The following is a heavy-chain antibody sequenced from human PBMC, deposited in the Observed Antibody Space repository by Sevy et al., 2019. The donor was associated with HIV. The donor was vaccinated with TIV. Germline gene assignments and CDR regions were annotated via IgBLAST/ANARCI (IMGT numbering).Heavy chain of an antibody. D-gene: IGHD3-3*01. J-gene: IGHJ4*01. V-gene: IGHV3-23*01. CDR3: AKDVPDQSWYDDFWSGSPCFDY. CDR2: MSGRGDSR. CDR1: GFRFGSQA. Sequence: GGSLRLSCVGSGFRFGSQAMSWVRQAPGKGLEWVSGMSGRGDSRGYAHSVKGRFTISRDNSKNTVYLQMNSLTAEDTALYYCAKDVPDQSWYDDFWSGSPCFDYWRRGILVTVSS.